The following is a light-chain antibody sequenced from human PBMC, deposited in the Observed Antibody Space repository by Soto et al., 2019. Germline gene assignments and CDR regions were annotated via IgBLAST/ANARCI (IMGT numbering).Light chain of an antibody. J-gene: IGKJ1*01. Sequence: IVLTQSPGTLSLSPGERATLSCRASQALQRSFLAWYQHKPGQSPRLLISGVSSRAAGVPDRFSGSGSGTDFTLTISRLEPEDFAVYYCQQYGSSRTFGQGTKVDIK. V-gene: IGKV3-20*01. CDR2: GVS. CDR1: QALQRSF. CDR3: QQYGSSRT.